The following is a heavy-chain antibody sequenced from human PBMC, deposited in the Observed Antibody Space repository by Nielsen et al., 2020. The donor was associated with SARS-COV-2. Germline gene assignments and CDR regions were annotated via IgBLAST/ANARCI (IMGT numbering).Heavy chain of an antibody. CDR3: ARGKGYYGSWDDAFDI. D-gene: IGHD3-10*01. J-gene: IGHJ3*02. Sequence: SETLSLTCTVSGGSISSYYWSWIRQPPGKGLEWIGYIYYSGSTNYNPSLKSRVTISVDTSKNQFSLKLSSVTAADTAVYYCARGKGYYGSWDDAFDIWGQGTMVTVPS. V-gene: IGHV4-59*13. CDR2: IYYSGST. CDR1: GGSISSYY.